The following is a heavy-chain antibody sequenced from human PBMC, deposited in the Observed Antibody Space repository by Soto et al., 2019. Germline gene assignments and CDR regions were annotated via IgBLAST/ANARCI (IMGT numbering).Heavy chain of an antibody. J-gene: IGHJ4*02. Sequence: SVKVSCKASGGTFSSYAISWVRQAPGQGLEWMGGIIPIFGTANYAQKFQGRVTITADESTSTAYMELSSLRSEDTAVCYCARNPGTIAVAGSPVDYWGQGTLVTVSS. D-gene: IGHD6-19*01. CDR1: GGTFSSYA. CDR3: ARNPGTIAVAGSPVDY. CDR2: IIPIFGTA. V-gene: IGHV1-69*13.